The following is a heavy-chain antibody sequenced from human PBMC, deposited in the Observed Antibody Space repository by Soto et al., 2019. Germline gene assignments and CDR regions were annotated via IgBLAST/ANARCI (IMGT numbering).Heavy chain of an antibody. CDR2: IYSGGTT. V-gene: IGHV3-53*01. D-gene: IGHD2-21*02. Sequence: GGSLRLSCAASGFTVSTNYMSWVRQAPGKGLEWVSIIYSGGTTYYADSVKGRFTISGDNAKNTLYLQMDSLRAEDTAVYYCARGCRGDCNFDYWGQGTLVTVSS. CDR3: ARGCRGDCNFDY. J-gene: IGHJ4*02. CDR1: GFTVSTNY.